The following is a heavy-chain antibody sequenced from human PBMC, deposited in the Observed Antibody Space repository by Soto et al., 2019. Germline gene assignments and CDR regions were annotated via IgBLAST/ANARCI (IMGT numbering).Heavy chain of an antibody. V-gene: IGHV1-2*04. Sequence: ASVKVSCKASGYTFTGYYMHWVRQAPGQGLEWMGWINPNSGGTNYAQKFQGWVTMTRDTSISTAYMELSRLRSDDTAVYYCARGQEKGDPYYYYYYMDVWGKGTTVTVSS. CDR1: GYTFTGYY. CDR3: ARGQEKGDPYYYYYYMDV. D-gene: IGHD3-16*01. CDR2: INPNSGGT. J-gene: IGHJ6*03.